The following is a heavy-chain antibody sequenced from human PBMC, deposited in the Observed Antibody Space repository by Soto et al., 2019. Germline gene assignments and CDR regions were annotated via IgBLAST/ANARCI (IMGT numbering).Heavy chain of an antibody. V-gene: IGHV4-39*01. J-gene: IGHJ5*02. Sequence: SETLSLTCTVSGGSISSSSYYWGWIRQPPGKGLEWIGSIYYSGSTYYNQSLKSRVTISVDTSKNQISLKLSSVTAADTAVYYCARKLMTTVTTVWFDPWGQGTLVTVSS. CDR3: ARKLMTTVTTVWFDP. CDR1: GGSISSSSYY. D-gene: IGHD4-17*01. CDR2: IYYSGST.